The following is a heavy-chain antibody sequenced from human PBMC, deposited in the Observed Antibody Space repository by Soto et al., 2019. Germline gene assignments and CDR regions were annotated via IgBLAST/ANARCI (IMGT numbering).Heavy chain of an antibody. J-gene: IGHJ5*02. CDR2: TYYKSKWFN. V-gene: IGHV6-1*01. Sequence: PSQTLSLTCAISGDSVSSNSAGWNWVRQTPSRGLEWLGRTYYKSKWFNNYAVSVKSRITINPGTSQNQFSLQLDSVTPEDTAVYYCARGREYYDSSGYSYHDNWFDPWGQGTLVTVSS. D-gene: IGHD3-22*01. CDR3: ARGREYYDSSGYSYHDNWFDP. CDR1: GDSVSSNSAG.